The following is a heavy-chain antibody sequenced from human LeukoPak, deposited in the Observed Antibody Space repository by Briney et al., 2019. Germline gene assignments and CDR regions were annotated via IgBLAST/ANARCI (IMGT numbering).Heavy chain of an antibody. V-gene: IGHV3-20*04. CDR1: GFTFDDYG. CDR2: INWNGGST. Sequence: GGSLRLSCAASGFTFDDYGMSWVRQAPGKGLEWVSGINWNGGSTGYADSVKGQFTISRDNAKNSLYLQMNSLRAEDTALYYCARRGARSPHFDYWGQGTLVTVSS. J-gene: IGHJ4*02. D-gene: IGHD3-16*01. CDR3: ARRGARSPHFDY.